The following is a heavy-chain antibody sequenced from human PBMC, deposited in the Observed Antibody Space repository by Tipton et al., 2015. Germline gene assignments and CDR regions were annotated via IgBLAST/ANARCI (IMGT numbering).Heavy chain of an antibody. D-gene: IGHD3-9*01. CDR1: AYSISTDYY. CDR3: ACQDYDSLTRDYQTVDY. CDR2: ISHSGKT. V-gene: IGHV4-38-2*02. Sequence: TLSLTCTVSAYSISTDYYWVWIRQPPGKGLEWIGAISHSGKTYSNPSLKSRVTMSRDTSKNQFSLELTSVTAADTAVYYCACQDYDSLTRDYQTVDYWGQGTLVTVSS. J-gene: IGHJ4*02.